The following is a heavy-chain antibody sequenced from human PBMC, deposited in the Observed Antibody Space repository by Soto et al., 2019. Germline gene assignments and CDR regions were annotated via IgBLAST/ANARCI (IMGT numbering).Heavy chain of an antibody. CDR1: GFSFSTFS. V-gene: IGHV3-48*02. J-gene: IGHJ6*02. D-gene: IGHD3-10*01. CDR2: ISSSSSPI. CDR3: ARDGEGESRGSTNYYYYGMDV. Sequence: LRLSCAASGFSFSTFSVNWVRQAPGKGLEWVSYISSSSSPIYYADSVKRRFTISRDNAKNSVYLQMDSLRDEDTAVYYCARDGEGESRGSTNYYYYGMDVWGRGTTVTVSS.